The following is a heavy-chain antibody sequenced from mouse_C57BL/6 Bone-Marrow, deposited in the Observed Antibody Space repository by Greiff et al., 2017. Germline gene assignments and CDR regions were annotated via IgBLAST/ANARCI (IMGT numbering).Heavy chain of an antibody. Sequence: QVQLQQPGAELVRPGSSVQLSCKASGYTFTSSWMHWVKQRPIQGLEWIGNIDPSDSETHYNQKFKDKATLTVDTSSSTAYMQLSSLTSEDSAVYYCARDRDYGSSYWYFDVWGTGTTVTVSS. D-gene: IGHD1-1*01. J-gene: IGHJ1*03. CDR3: ARDRDYGSSYWYFDV. V-gene: IGHV1-52*01. CDR2: IDPSDSET. CDR1: GYTFTSSW.